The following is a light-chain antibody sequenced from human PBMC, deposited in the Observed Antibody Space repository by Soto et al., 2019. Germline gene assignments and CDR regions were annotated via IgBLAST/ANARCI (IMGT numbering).Light chain of an antibody. CDR1: QNINNY. CDR2: DAS. Sequence: DIQMTQSPSSLSASVGDRVTITCQASQNINNYLNWYQQKPGRAPKLLIYDASSLESGVPSRFSGSGAGTDFTLTISSLQPEDFATYYCQQSYSTPQTFGQGIKVDIK. J-gene: IGKJ1*01. CDR3: QQSYSTPQT. V-gene: IGKV1-39*01.